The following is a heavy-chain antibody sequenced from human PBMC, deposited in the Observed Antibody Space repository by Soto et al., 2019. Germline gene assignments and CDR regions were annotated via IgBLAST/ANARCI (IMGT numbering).Heavy chain of an antibody. Sequence: QVQLQESGPGLVKPSQTLSLTCTVSGGSLSSGGYYWTWIRQHPGKGLKWIGYIYYSGSTSYNPTLKRRVTISVDTSKNPFSLKRSSVTAADTAVYYCARWLQFGSYYDMDVWGQGTTFTVSS. CDR3: ARWLQFGSYYDMDV. CDR2: IYYSGST. J-gene: IGHJ6*02. CDR1: GGSLSSGGYY. D-gene: IGHD5-12*01. V-gene: IGHV4-31*03.